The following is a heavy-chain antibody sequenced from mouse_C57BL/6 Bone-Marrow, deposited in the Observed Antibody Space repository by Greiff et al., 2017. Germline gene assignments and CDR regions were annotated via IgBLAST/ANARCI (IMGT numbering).Heavy chain of an antibody. CDR1: GYTFTSYG. CDR2: IYPRSGNT. V-gene: IGHV1-81*01. J-gene: IGHJ2*01. CDR3: ARWGYGSSPYYFDY. D-gene: IGHD1-1*01. Sequence: QVQLQQSGAELARPGASVKLSCKASGYTFTSYGISWVKQRTGQGLEWIGEIYPRSGNTYYNEKFKGKATLTADKSYSTAYMELRSLTSEDSAVYFCARWGYGSSPYYFDYWGQGTTRTVSS.